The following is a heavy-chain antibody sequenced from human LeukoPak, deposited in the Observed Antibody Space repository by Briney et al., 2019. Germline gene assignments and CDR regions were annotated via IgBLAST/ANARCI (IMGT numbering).Heavy chain of an antibody. D-gene: IGHD3-10*01. CDR2: ISGTSTYI. Sequence: GGFLRLSCAASGFTFSTHRMHWVRQAPGKGLEWVSSISGTSTYIHYADSVRGRFTISRDNAKNSLYLQMNSLRAEDTAVYYCARDRGFIGVFYNGIDVWGQGTTVTVSS. CDR3: ARDRGFIGVFYNGIDV. V-gene: IGHV3-21*01. J-gene: IGHJ6*02. CDR1: GFTFSTHR.